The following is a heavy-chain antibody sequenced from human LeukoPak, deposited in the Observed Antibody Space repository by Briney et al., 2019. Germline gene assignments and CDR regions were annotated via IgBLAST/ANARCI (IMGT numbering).Heavy chain of an antibody. CDR2: ISSNGGST. CDR1: GFTFSSYG. V-gene: IGHV3-64*01. Sequence: TGGSLRLSCAASGFTFSSYGMHWARQAPGKGLEYVSAISSNGGSTYYANSVKGRFTISRDNSKNTLYLQMGSLRAEDMAVYFCAKPSGYSGYDYDYWGQGTLVTVSS. CDR3: AKPSGYSGYDYDY. J-gene: IGHJ4*02. D-gene: IGHD5-12*01.